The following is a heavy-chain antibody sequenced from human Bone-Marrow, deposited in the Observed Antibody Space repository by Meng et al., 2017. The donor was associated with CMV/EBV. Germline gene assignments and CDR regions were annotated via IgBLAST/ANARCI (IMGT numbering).Heavy chain of an antibody. CDR3: VNCGPYGGYVHY. Sequence: ASVKVSCKAPGYTFTSYGISWVRQAPGQGLEWMGWISAYNGNTNYAQKLQGRVTMTTDTSTSTAYMELRSLRSDDTAVYYCVNCGPYGGYVHYWGQGTLVTVSS. D-gene: IGHD5-12*01. V-gene: IGHV1-18*01. CDR2: ISAYNGNT. CDR1: GYTFTSYG. J-gene: IGHJ4*02.